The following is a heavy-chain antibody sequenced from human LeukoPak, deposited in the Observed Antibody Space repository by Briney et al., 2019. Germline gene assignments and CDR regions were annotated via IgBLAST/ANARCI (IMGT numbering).Heavy chain of an antibody. CDR1: GGTFSSYA. D-gene: IGHD3-16*02. V-gene: IGHV1-69*06. Sequence: SVKVSCKASGGTFSSYAISWVRQAPGQGLEWMGGIIPIFGTANYAQKFQGRVTMTEDTSTDTAYMELSSLRSEDTAVYYCATDSRGHYDYVWGSYRRTGFDYWGQGTLVTVSS. CDR2: IIPIFGTA. CDR3: ATDSRGHYDYVWGSYRRTGFDY. J-gene: IGHJ4*02.